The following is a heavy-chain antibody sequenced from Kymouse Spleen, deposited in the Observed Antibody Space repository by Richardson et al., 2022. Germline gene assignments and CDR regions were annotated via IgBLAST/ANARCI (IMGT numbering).Heavy chain of an antibody. D-gene: IGHD6-13*01,IGHD6-25*01,IGHD6-6*01. CDR1: GGSFSGYY. V-gene: IGHV4-34*01. CDR2: INHSGST. CDR3: ASVAAPDAFDI. Sequence: QVQLQQWGAGLLKPSETLSLTCAVYGGSFSGYYWSWIRQPPGKGLEWIGEINHSGSTNYNPSLKSRVTISVDTSKNQFSLKLSSVTAADTAVYYCASVAAPDAFDIWGQGTMVTVSS. J-gene: IGHJ3*02.